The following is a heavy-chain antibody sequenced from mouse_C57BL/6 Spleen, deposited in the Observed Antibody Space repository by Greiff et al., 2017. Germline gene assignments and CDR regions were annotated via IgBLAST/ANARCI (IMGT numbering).Heavy chain of an antibody. D-gene: IGHD1-1*01. CDR1: GYTFTGYW. Sequence: QVQLKESGAELMKPGASVKLSCKATGYTFTGYWIEWVKQRPGHGLEWIGEILPGSGSTNYNEKFKGKATFTSDTSSNTAYMKLSSLTTEDSAIYYCARGGVLLGYYYAMDYWGQGTSVTVSS. CDR2: ILPGSGST. J-gene: IGHJ4*01. V-gene: IGHV1-9*01. CDR3: ARGGVLLGYYYAMDY.